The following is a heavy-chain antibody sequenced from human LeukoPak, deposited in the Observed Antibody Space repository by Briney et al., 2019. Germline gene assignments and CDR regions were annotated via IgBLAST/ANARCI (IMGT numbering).Heavy chain of an antibody. CDR1: GGSISSSSYY. Sequence: SETLSLTCTVSGGSISSSSYYWGWIRQPPGKGLEWIGDINHSGGTNYIPSLKSRVTISVDTSKNQFSLKLSSVTAADTAVYYCATLWFGVTEYWFDPWGQGTLVTVSS. CDR3: ATLWFGVTEYWFDP. J-gene: IGHJ5*02. CDR2: INHSGGT. D-gene: IGHD3-10*01. V-gene: IGHV4-39*07.